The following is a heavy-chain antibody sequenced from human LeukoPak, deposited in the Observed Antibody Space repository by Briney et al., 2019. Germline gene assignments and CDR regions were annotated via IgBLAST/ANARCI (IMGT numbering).Heavy chain of an antibody. J-gene: IGHJ4*02. CDR2: IRSKAYGGTT. CDR1: GFSFTNAW. D-gene: IGHD1-14*01. V-gene: IGHV3-49*04. Sequence: GGSLRLSCAASGFSFTNAWMNWVRQAPGKGLEWVGFIRSKAYGGTTEYAASVKGRFTISRDDSKSIAYLQMNSLKTEDTAVYYCTRDLGPHLDYWGQGTLVTVSS. CDR3: TRDLGPHLDY.